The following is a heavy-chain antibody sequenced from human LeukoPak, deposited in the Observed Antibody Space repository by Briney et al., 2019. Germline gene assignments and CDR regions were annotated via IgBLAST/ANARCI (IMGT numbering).Heavy chain of an antibody. V-gene: IGHV4-59*08. CDR2: IYYSGST. Sequence: SETLSLTCTVSGGSISSYYWSWLRQPPGKGLEWIGYIYYSGSTNYNPSPKSRVTISVDTSKNQFSLKLSSVTAADTAVYYCARLGGSGSYGVDYYYMDVWGKGTTVTVSS. CDR1: GGSISSYY. D-gene: IGHD3-10*01. CDR3: ARLGGSGSYGVDYYYMDV. J-gene: IGHJ6*03.